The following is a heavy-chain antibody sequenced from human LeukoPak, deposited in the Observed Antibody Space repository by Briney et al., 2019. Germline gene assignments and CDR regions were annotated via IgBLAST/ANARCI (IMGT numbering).Heavy chain of an antibody. D-gene: IGHD3-3*01. J-gene: IGHJ1*01. V-gene: IGHV1-18*01. CDR1: GYTFTNYG. Sequence: ASVKVSCKASGYTFTNYGISWVRQAPGQGLEWMGWISAYNGNTNYAQKLQGRVTMTTDTSTSTAYMELRSLRSDDTAVYYCARPYYDFWSGYPGAEYFQHWGQGTLVTVSS. CDR3: ARPYYDFWSGYPGAEYFQH. CDR2: ISAYNGNT.